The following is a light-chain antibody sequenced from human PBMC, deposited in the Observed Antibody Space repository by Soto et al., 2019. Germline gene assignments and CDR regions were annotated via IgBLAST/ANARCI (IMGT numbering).Light chain of an antibody. CDR2: EGS. J-gene: IGLJ2*01. CDR3: CAYAGSDTPVV. CDR1: SSDVGSYNL. V-gene: IGLV2-23*01. Sequence: QSALTQPASVSGSPGQSVTISCTGTSSDVGSYNLVSWYQQHPGKAPKLMIYEGSKRPSGVSNRFSGSKSGNTASLTISGLRAEDEADYYCCAYAGSDTPVVFGGGTQLTVL.